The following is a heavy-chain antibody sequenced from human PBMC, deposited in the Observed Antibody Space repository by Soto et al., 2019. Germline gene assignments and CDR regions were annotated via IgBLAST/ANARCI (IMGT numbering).Heavy chain of an antibody. CDR2: ISSSSSYI. D-gene: IGHD3-3*01. CDR3: ARDFVFGVAPTS. J-gene: IGHJ5*02. V-gene: IGHV3-21*01. CDR1: GFTFSSYS. Sequence: GGSLRLSCAASGFTFSSYSMNWVRQAPGKGLEWVSSISSSSSYIYYADSVKGRFTISRDNAKNSLYLQMNSLRAEDTAVYYCARDFVFGVAPTSWGQGTLVTVSS.